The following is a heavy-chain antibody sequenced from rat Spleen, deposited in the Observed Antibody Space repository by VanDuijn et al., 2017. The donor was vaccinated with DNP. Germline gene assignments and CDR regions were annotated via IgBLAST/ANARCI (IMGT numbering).Heavy chain of an antibody. D-gene: IGHD4-3*01. CDR3: VRWNSGHFDY. Sequence: EVQLVESGGGLVQPGRSLKLSCAASGFTFSDYDMAWVRQAPKKGLEWVTTINYDGRSTYYRDSVKGRFTISRDNAKRTLYLQMNSLRSEDMATYYCVRWNSGHFDYWGQGVMVTVSS. CDR2: INYDGRST. J-gene: IGHJ2*01. CDR1: GFTFSDYD. V-gene: IGHV5-7*01.